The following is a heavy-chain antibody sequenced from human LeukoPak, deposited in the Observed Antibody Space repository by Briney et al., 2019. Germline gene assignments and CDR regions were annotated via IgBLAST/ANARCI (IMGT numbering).Heavy chain of an antibody. V-gene: IGHV4-61*02. D-gene: IGHD3-10*01. Sequence: SETLSLTCTVSGGSISSAGYYWSWIRQPAGKGLEWIGRIYSSGSTNYNPSLKSRVTISEDTSKNQFSLKLSSVTAADTAVYYCARSIFGSGTYLWYWGQGTLVTVSS. CDR2: IYSSGST. J-gene: IGHJ4*02. CDR1: GGSISSAGYY. CDR3: ARSIFGSGTYLWY.